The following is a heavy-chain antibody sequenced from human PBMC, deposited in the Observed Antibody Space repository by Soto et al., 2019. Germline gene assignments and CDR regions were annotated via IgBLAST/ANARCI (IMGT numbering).Heavy chain of an antibody. CDR2: IIPIFGTA. J-gene: IGHJ6*02. D-gene: IGHD1-20*01. CDR1: GGTFSSYA. Sequence: GASVKVSCKASGGTFSSYAISWVRQAPGQGLEWMGGIIPIFGTANYAQKFQGRVTITADESTSTAYMELSSLRSEDTAVYYCARDRNWNDLLGMDVWGQGTTVTVSS. CDR3: ARDRNWNDLLGMDV. V-gene: IGHV1-69*13.